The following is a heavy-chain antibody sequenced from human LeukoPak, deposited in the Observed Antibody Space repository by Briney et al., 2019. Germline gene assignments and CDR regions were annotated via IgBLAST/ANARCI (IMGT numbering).Heavy chain of an antibody. CDR1: GYTFSSYW. Sequence: GGSLRLSCTASGYTFSSYWMHLARQAPGKGLVWVSRINSDGSRTSYADSVKGRFTISRDNAKNTLYLQMNSLRAEDTAVYYCARDRGSTEFDYWGQGTLVTVSS. J-gene: IGHJ4*02. CDR3: ARDRGSTEFDY. CDR2: INSDGSRT. V-gene: IGHV3-74*01. D-gene: IGHD1-26*01.